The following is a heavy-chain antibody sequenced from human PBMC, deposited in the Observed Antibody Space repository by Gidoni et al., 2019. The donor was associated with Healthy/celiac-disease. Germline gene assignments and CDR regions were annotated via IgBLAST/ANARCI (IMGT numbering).Heavy chain of an antibody. CDR1: GFTFSSYW. CDR2: IKQDGSEK. D-gene: IGHD3-22*01. V-gene: IGHV3-7*01. CDR3: ARVSDSSGYYYSAFDI. J-gene: IGHJ3*02. Sequence: EVQLVESGGGLVQPGGSLRLSCAASGFTFSSYWMSWVRQAPGKGLEWVANIKQDGSEKYYVDSVKGRFTISRDNAKNSLYLQMNSLRAEDTAVYYCARVSDSSGYYYSAFDIWGQGTMVTVSS.